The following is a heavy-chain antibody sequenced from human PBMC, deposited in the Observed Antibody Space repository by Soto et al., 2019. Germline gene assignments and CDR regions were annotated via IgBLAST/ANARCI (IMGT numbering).Heavy chain of an antibody. J-gene: IGHJ4*02. CDR2: IYYSGST. Sequence: PSETLSLTCTVSGSSISSSSYYWGWIRQPPGKELEWIGSIYYSGSTYYNPSLKSRVTISVDTSKNQFSLKLSSVTAADTAVYYCARENNVLPGGYFDYWGQGTLVTVS. CDR1: GSSISSSSYY. V-gene: IGHV4-39*07. CDR3: ARENNVLPGGYFDY. D-gene: IGHD2-8*01.